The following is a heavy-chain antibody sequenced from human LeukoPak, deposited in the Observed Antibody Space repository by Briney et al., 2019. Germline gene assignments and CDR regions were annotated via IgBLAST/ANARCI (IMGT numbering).Heavy chain of an antibody. D-gene: IGHD6-6*01. Sequence: SETLSLTCTVSGGSISSGDYYWSWIRQPPGKGLEWIGYIYYSGSTYYNPSLKSRVTMSVDTFKNQFSLKLSSVTAADTAVYYCASRPYNSSPFDYWGQGTLVTVSS. CDR1: GGSISSGDYY. J-gene: IGHJ4*02. CDR2: IYYSGST. CDR3: ASRPYNSSPFDY. V-gene: IGHV4-30-4*01.